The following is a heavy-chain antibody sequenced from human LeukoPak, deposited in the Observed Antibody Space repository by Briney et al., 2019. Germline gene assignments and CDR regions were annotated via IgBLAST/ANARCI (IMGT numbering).Heavy chain of an antibody. J-gene: IGHJ4*02. D-gene: IGHD3-10*01. CDR3: ARADSGILYY. CDR2: ISSNGGST. V-gene: IGHV3-64*01. CDR1: GFSVRTTY. Sequence: GGSLRLSCTASGFSVRTTYMSWVRQAPGKGLEYVSAISSNGGSTYYANSVKGRFTISRDNSKNTLYLQMGSLRAEDMAVYYCARADSGILYYWGQGTLVTVSS.